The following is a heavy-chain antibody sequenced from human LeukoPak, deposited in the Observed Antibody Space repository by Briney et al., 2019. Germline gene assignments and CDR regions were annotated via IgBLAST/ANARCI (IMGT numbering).Heavy chain of an antibody. CDR3: ARHSSSDGSYYCDSSGRNFDY. D-gene: IGHD3-22*01. CDR2: IYPGDSDT. V-gene: IGHV5-51*01. J-gene: IGHJ4*02. CDR1: GYSFTSYW. Sequence: GESLKISCKGSGYSFTSYWIGWVRQMPGKGLEWMGIIYPGDSDTRYSPSFQGQVTISADKSISTAYLQWSSLKASDTAMYYCARHSSSDGSYYCDSSGRNFDYWGQGTLVTVSS.